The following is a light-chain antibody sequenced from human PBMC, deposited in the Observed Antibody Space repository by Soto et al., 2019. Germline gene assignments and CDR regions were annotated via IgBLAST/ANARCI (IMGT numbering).Light chain of an antibody. Sequence: QSALTQPPSASGSPGQSVTISCTGTSSDVGGYNFVSWYQHHPGKAPKLMLYEVSKRPSGVPDRFSGSKSGNTASLTVSGLQAEDEADYYCSSYADSTYVFGTVTKVTVL. CDR3: SSYADSTYV. CDR2: EVS. CDR1: SSDVGGYNF. V-gene: IGLV2-8*01. J-gene: IGLJ1*01.